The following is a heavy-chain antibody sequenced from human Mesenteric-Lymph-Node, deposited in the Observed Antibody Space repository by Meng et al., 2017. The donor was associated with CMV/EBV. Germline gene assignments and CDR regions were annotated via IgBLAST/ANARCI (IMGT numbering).Heavy chain of an antibody. Sequence: GGSLRLSCAASGFTFSSYSMNWVRQAPGKGLEWVAVISYDGSNKYYADSVKGRFTISRDNSKNTLYLQMNSLRAEDTAVYYCARDKGLNIAAAGTGYFDYWGQGTLVTVSS. D-gene: IGHD6-13*01. CDR1: GFTFSSYS. V-gene: IGHV3-30*03. J-gene: IGHJ4*02. CDR2: ISYDGSNK. CDR3: ARDKGLNIAAAGTGYFDY.